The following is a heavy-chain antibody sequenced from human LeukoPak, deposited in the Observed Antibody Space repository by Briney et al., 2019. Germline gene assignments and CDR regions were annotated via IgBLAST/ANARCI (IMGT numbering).Heavy chain of an antibody. D-gene: IGHD3-16*01. CDR3: TRSPYTPNF. V-gene: IGHV3-74*01. CDR1: GFTFSSYW. Sequence: GGSLRLSCAASGFTFSSYWMHWVRQAPGKGLVWVSRINTDGSTTSYADSVKGRFTISRDNAKNTLYLQMNSLRAEATAVYYWTRSPYTPNFCGQGTLVTVSS. J-gene: IGHJ4*02. CDR2: INTDGSTT.